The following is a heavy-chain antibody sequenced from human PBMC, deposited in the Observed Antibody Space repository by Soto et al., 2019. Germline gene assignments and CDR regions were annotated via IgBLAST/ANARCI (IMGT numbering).Heavy chain of an antibody. CDR3: ARGSAIFGVVIIGFDP. CDR1: GYTFTGYA. CDR2: INAGNGNT. Sequence: EASVKVSCKASGYTFTGYAMHWVRQAPGQRLEWMGWINAGNGNTKYSQKFQGRVTMTRDTSISTAYMELSRLRSDDTAVYYCARGSAIFGVVIIGFDPWGQGTLVTVSS. D-gene: IGHD3-3*01. V-gene: IGHV1-3*01. J-gene: IGHJ5*02.